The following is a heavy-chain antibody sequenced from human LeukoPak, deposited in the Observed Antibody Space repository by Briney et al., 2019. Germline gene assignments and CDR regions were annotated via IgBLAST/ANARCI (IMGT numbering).Heavy chain of an antibody. CDR3: ARDRLSFDDFWSGYFYYYGMDV. J-gene: IGHJ6*02. Sequence: GGSLRLSCAASGFTFSSYWMSWVRQAPGKGLEWVANIKQDGSEKYYVDSVKGRFTISRDNAKNSLYLQMSSLRAEDTAVYYCARDRLSFDDFWSGYFYYYGMDVWGQGTTVTVSS. CDR1: GFTFSSYW. V-gene: IGHV3-7*01. D-gene: IGHD3-3*01. CDR2: IKQDGSEK.